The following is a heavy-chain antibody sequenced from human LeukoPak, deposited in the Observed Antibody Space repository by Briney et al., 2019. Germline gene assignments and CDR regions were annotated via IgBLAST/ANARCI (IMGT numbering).Heavy chain of an antibody. CDR3: VREEGRDSTKKEFYYYYYMDV. J-gene: IGHJ6*03. CDR2: TYYRSKWYN. D-gene: IGHD3-10*01. CDR1: GDSVSRNTAA. V-gene: IGHV6-1*01. Sequence: SQTLSLTCAISGDSVSRNTAAWNWIRQSPSRGLEWLSRTYYRSKWYNDYAGSVKSRITIYPDTSRNQFSLQLKSVTPEDTAVCYCVREEGRDSTKKEFYYYYYMDVWGKGTTVIVSS.